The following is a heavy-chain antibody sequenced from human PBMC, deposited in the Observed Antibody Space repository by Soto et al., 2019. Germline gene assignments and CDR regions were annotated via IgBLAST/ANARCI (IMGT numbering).Heavy chain of an antibody. CDR1: GGSFSGYY. D-gene: IGHD3-10*01. V-gene: IGHV4-34*01. Sequence: SETLSLTCAVYGGSFSGYYWSWIRQPPGKGLEWIGEINHSGSTNYNPSLKSRVTISVDTSKNQFSLKLSSVTAADTAVYYCARDRYGSGIFDYWGQGTLVTVSS. J-gene: IGHJ4*02. CDR3: ARDRYGSGIFDY. CDR2: INHSGST.